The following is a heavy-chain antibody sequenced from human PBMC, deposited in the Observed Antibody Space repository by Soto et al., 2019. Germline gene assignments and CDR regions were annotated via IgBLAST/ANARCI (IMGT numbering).Heavy chain of an antibody. Sequence: GGSLRLSCEASGFTFHNYAMHWVRQAPGKGLEWVAGISWNSGNIDFGDSVKSRAAISIDTSKNQFSLNLMSTTAADTAVYYCARHSTNKSWYYGWFDPWGHGTLVTVSS. J-gene: IGHJ5*02. CDR2: ISWNSGNI. V-gene: IGHV3-9*01. CDR1: GFTFHNYA. D-gene: IGHD6-13*01. CDR3: ARHSTNKSWYYGWFDP.